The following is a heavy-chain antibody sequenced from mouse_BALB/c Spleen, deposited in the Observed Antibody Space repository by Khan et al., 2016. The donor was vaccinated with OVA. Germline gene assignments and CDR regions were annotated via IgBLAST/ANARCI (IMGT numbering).Heavy chain of an antibody. CDR1: GYTFSSYT. J-gene: IGHJ3*01. CDR2: INPNNGYT. Sequence: VQLQQSGAELARPGASVKMSCKTSGYTFSSYTIHWIKLRPGQGLEWIGYINPNNGYTNYNQKFKDKATLNADKSSTTVYMQLSSLTSDDSAMYNCGRDGAYYRNDGWFAYWGQGTLVTVSA. V-gene: IGHV1-4*01. D-gene: IGHD2-14*01. CDR3: GRDGAYYRNDGWFAY.